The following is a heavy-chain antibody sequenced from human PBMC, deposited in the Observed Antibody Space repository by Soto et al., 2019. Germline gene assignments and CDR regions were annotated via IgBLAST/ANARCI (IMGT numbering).Heavy chain of an antibody. CDR3: AREDSSGNRILDY. D-gene: IGHD3-3*01. J-gene: IGHJ4*02. Sequence: SVKVSCKASGGTFSSYAISWVRQAPGQGLEWMGGIIPIFGTANYAQKFQGRVTITADESTSTAYMELSSLRSEDTAVYYCAREDSSGNRILDYWGQGTLVTVSS. CDR1: GGTFSSYA. CDR2: IIPIFGTA. V-gene: IGHV1-69*13.